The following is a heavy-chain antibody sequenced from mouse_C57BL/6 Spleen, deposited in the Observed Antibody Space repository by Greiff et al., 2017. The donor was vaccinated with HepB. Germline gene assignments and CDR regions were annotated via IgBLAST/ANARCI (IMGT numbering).Heavy chain of an antibody. J-gene: IGHJ1*03. CDR2: IYPGDGDT. CDR1: GYAFSSSW. V-gene: IGHV1-82*01. D-gene: IGHD1-1*01. CDR3: AIRYYGSSYGYFDV. Sequence: VQLQQSGPELVKPGASVKISCKASGYAFSSSWMNWVKQRPGQGLEWIGRIYPGDGDTNYNGKFKGKATRTADKSSSTAYMHLSSLTSEDSAVYFCAIRYYGSSYGYFDVWGTGTTVTDSS.